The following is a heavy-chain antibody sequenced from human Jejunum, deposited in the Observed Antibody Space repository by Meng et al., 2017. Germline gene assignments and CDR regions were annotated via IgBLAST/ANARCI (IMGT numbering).Heavy chain of an antibody. J-gene: IGHJ4*02. Sequence: WPISGAVVVGSSVCRTWVRPLRGKGLEWLECVLDSWRTRDTPSLSSRLTISAATSKNQFSLELSSVTAADTAVYSCATDVYGDGLAYLGYWGQGSLVTVSS. D-gene: IGHD4-17*01. CDR3: ATDVYGDGLAYLGY. V-gene: IGHV4-61*01. CDR2: VLDSWRT. CDR1: GAVVVGSSVC.